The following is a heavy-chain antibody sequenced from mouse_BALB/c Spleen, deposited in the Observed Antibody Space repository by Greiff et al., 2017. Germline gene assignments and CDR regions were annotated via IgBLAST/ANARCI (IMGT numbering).Heavy chain of an antibody. CDR2: ISNLAYSI. CDR3: ARAAGRNYFDY. CDR1: GFTFSDYG. D-gene: IGHD4-1*01. Sequence: EVKLVESGGGLVKPGGSLKLSCAASGFTFSDYGMAWVRQAPGKGPEWVAFISNLAYSIYYADTVTGRFTISRENAKNTLYLEMSSLRSEDTAMYYCARAAGRNYFDYWGQGTTLTVSS. V-gene: IGHV5-15*02. J-gene: IGHJ2*01.